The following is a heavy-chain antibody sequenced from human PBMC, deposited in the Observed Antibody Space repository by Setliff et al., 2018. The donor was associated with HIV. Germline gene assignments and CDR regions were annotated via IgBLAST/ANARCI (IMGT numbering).Heavy chain of an antibody. CDR1: GFSVDDYW. D-gene: IGHD3-10*01. CDR2: IWYDGSNK. V-gene: IGHV3-33*06. J-gene: IGHJ1*01. CDR3: AKDELLWFGELFGYFQH. Sequence: GGSLRLSCAASGFSVDDYWMSWVRQAPGKGLEWVAVIWYDGSNKYYADSVKGRFTISRDNSKNTLYLQMNSLRAEDTAVYYCAKDELLWFGELFGYFQHWGQGTLVTVSS.